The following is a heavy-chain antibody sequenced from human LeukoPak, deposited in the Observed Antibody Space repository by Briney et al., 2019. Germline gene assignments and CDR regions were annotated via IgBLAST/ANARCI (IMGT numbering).Heavy chain of an antibody. CDR3: ARVTCLGDGSGWYVWFDP. Sequence: SETLSLTCAVSGGSISSYYWSWLRQPPGKGLEWIGYIYYSGSTNYNPSLKSRVTISVDTSKNQFSLKLSSVTAADTAVYYCARVTCLGDGSGWYVWFDPWGQGTLVTVSS. J-gene: IGHJ5*02. CDR2: IYYSGST. CDR1: GGSISSYY. D-gene: IGHD6-19*01. V-gene: IGHV4-59*01.